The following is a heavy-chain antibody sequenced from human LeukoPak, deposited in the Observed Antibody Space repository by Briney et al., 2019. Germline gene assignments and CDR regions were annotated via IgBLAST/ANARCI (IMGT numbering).Heavy chain of an antibody. D-gene: IGHD5-18*01. Sequence: GGSLRLSCAASGFTFSNAWMSWVRQAPGKGLEWVGRIKSKTDGGTTNYAAPVKGRFTISRDDSKNTLYLQMNSLKTEDTAVYYCTTAGYDTDAFDIWGQGTMVTVSS. CDR2: IKSKTDGGTT. V-gene: IGHV3-15*01. CDR1: GFTFSNAW. J-gene: IGHJ3*02. CDR3: TTAGYDTDAFDI.